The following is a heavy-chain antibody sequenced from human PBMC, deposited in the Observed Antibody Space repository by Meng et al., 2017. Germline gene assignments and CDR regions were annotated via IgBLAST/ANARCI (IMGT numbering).Heavy chain of an antibody. CDR3: TTVFGANSGTSFY. V-gene: IGHV3-15*01. Sequence: GESLKISCAASGFTFSNAWMSWVRQAPGKGLEWVGRIKSKTDGGTTDYAAPVKGRFTISRDDSKNTLYLQMNSLKTEDTAVYYCTTVFGANSGTSFYWGQGTQVTCAS. CDR1: GFTFSNAW. J-gene: IGHJ4*02. D-gene: IGHD3-10*02. CDR2: IKSKTDGGTT.